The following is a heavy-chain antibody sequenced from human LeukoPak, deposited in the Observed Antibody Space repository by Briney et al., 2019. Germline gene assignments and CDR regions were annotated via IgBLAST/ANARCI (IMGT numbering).Heavy chain of an antibody. V-gene: IGHV1-8*01. CDR3: ATSSSAGPDFDY. D-gene: IGHD6-6*01. Sequence: ASVKVSCKASGYTFTSYDINWMRQATGQGLEWMGWMSPNSGNTGYAQKFQGRDTMTRDTSASTAYMELSSLRSEDTAVYYCATSSSAGPDFDYWGQGTLVTVSS. CDR1: GYTFTSYD. CDR2: MSPNSGNT. J-gene: IGHJ4*02.